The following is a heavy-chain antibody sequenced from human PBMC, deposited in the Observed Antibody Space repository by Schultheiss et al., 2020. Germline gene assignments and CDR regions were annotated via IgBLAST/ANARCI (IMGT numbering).Heavy chain of an antibody. J-gene: IGHJ4*02. CDR1: GYTFTSYG. D-gene: IGHD1-26*01. V-gene: IGHV1-18*01. Sequence: ASVKVSCKASGYTFTSYGISWVRQAPGQGLEWMGWISAYNGNTNYAQKLQGRVTMTRDTSISTVYMELSRLRSDDTAVYYCARGLRGHLTRGVFDYWGQGTLVTVSS. CDR3: ARGLRGHLTRGVFDY. CDR2: ISAYNGNT.